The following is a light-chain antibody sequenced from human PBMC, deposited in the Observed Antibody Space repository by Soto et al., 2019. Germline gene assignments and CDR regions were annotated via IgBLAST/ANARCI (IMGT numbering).Light chain of an antibody. J-gene: IGKJ3*01. CDR3: QQYGAPPLT. CDR1: QNIYINS. CDR2: GGS. V-gene: IGKV3-20*01. Sequence: EIVLTQSPDTLSLSPGERATLSCRASQNIYINSLAWYQQKPCQAPRLLIYGGSTRATAVPDRFSGSGSGTDFALTISRLEPEDFSVDYCQQYGAPPLTFGPGTKVD.